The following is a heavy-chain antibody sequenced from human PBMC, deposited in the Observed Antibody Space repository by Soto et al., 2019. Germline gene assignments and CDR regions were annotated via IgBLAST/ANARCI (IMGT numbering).Heavy chain of an antibody. D-gene: IGHD5-18*01. CDR3: ARDRGGVFGSHTAMAY. V-gene: IGHV4-30-4*01. CDR2: IYYSGST. J-gene: IGHJ4*02. CDR1: GGSISSGDYY. Sequence: QVQLQESGPGLVKLSQTLSLTCTVSGGSISSGDYYWSWIRQPPGKGLEWIGYIYYSGSTYYNPSLKSRVTISVDTSKNQFSLKLSSVTAADTAVYYCARDRGGVFGSHTAMAYWGQGTLVTVSS.